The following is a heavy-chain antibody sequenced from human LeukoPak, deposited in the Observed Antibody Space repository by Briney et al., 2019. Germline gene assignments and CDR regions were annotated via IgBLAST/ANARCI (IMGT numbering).Heavy chain of an antibody. J-gene: IGHJ4*02. CDR3: ARKENVYYYFDY. V-gene: IGHV4-28*01. D-gene: IGHD3-10*01. CDR1: GYSITSSSW. Sequence: PSETLSLTCAVSGYSITSSSWWGWIRQPPGKGLEWIGYIYHSGTTYYNPSLQSRVTMSVDTSKNQFSLRLSSVTAVDTAVYYCARKENVYYYFDYWGQGTLVTVSS. CDR2: IYHSGTT.